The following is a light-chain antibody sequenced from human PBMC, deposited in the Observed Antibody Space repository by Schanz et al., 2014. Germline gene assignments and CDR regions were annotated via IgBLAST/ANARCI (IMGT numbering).Light chain of an antibody. CDR2: AAS. J-gene: IGKJ2*01. CDR1: QVISNY. V-gene: IGKV1-17*03. Sequence: DIQMTQSPSAMSASVGDRVTITCRASQVISNYLAWFQQKPGKVSKRLVYAASSLQSGHPSKFSGSGSGSEITHTISSLQPDDFATYYCQQYKSHPYTVGQGTKREIK. CDR3: QQYKSHPYT.